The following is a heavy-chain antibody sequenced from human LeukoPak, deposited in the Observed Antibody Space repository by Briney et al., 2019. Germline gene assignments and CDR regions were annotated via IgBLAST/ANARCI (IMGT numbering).Heavy chain of an antibody. Sequence: GGSLRLSCAASGFTASGFTFNKAWMTWVRQAPGKGLEWVGRIKSKTDGGTIDYAAPVKGRFTISRDDSKSTLYLQMNSLKTEDSAVYYCATGKLWSHYCFDYWGQGTLVTVSS. V-gene: IGHV3-15*01. D-gene: IGHD3-10*01. CDR1: GFTFNKAW. CDR3: ATGKLWSHYCFDY. CDR2: IKSKTDGGTI. J-gene: IGHJ4*02.